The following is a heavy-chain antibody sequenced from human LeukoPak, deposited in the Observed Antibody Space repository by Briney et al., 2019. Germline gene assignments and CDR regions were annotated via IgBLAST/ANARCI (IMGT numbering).Heavy chain of an antibody. Sequence: PGGSLRLSCAASAFTFSSYDMHWVRQAPGKGLEWVAVIWYDGSNKYYADSVKGRFTISRDNSKNTLYLQMNSPRGEDTAVYYCARPSGSYWYFDLWGRGTLVTVSS. CDR2: IWYDGSNK. CDR3: ARPSGSYWYFDL. J-gene: IGHJ2*01. D-gene: IGHD1-26*01. V-gene: IGHV3-33*01. CDR1: AFTFSSYD.